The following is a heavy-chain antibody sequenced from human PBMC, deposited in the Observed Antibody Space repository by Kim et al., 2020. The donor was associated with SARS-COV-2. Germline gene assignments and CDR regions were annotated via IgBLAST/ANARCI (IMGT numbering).Heavy chain of an antibody. Sequence: GGSLRLSCAASGFTFSNYDMSWVRQAPGKGLEWVASISGSAGSTYYADFVKGRFTISRDNSKNTLYLQMNTLRAEDTAMYYCAKDMMYSSGWFDCWAHGT. D-gene: IGHD6-19*01. J-gene: IGHJ4*01. V-gene: IGHV3-23*01. CDR2: ISGSAGST. CDR1: GFTFSNYD. CDR3: AKDMMYSSGWFDC.